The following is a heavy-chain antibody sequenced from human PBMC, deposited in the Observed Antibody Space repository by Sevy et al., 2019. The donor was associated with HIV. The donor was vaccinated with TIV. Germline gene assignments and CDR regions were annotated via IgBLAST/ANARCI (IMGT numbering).Heavy chain of an antibody. V-gene: IGHV3-48*03. Sequence: GGSLRLSCTASGFTFSSYEMNWVRQAPGKGLEWVSYISNSGSTIHYSDSVKGRFTISRDNAKNSLYLQMNSLRAEDTAVYYCAREGSRYSGSPDVWGQGTTVTVSS. J-gene: IGHJ6*02. D-gene: IGHD1-26*01. CDR1: GFTFSSYE. CDR3: AREGSRYSGSPDV. CDR2: ISNSGSTI.